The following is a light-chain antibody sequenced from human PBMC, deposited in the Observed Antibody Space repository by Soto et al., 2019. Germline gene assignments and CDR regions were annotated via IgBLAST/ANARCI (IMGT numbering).Light chain of an antibody. V-gene: IGKV3-11*01. CDR1: QIVTNY. CDR2: DAS. CDR3: PQRSNWPADT. Sequence: EIVLTQSPATLSLSPGERATLSCRASQIVTNYLAWYQQKPGQAPRLLIYDASNRATGIPARFSGSGSGTDFTLTISSLGPEDFAVYYCPQRSNWPADTFGQGTKLELK. J-gene: IGKJ2*01.